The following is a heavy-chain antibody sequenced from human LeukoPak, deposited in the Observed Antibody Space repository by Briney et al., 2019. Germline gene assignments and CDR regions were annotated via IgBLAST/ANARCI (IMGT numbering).Heavy chain of an antibody. J-gene: IGHJ4*02. CDR2: IKEDGSEK. CDR1: GFTFSDCW. Sequence: PGGSLRLSCAASGFTFSDCWMTWVRQAPGKGLEWVANIKEDGSEKYYVDSVKGRFTISRDNAKNSLYLQMNSLRAEDTAVYYCARDLRLWGQGTLVTVSS. CDR3: ARDLRL. V-gene: IGHV3-7*01.